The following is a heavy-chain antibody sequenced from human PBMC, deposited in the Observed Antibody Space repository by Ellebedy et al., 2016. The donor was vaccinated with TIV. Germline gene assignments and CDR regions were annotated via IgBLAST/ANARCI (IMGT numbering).Heavy chain of an antibody. CDR3: ARNRHVDRGDCLDH. CDR2: IWYDGGNK. Sequence: GESLKISCTASGFIFSNYGMHWVRQAPGKGLEWVAFIWYDGGNKYYADSVKGRFTISRDNSKNTLYLQMNNVGAEDTAVFYCARNRHVDRGDCLDHWGQGTLVTVSS. CDR1: GFIFSNYG. D-gene: IGHD2-21*02. J-gene: IGHJ4*02. V-gene: IGHV3-33*01.